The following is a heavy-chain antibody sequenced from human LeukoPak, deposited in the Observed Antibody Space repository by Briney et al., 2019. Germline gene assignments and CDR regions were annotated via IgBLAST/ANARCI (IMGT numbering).Heavy chain of an antibody. J-gene: IGHJ4*02. CDR1: GYTFTSYV. Sequence: ASVKVSCNASGYTFTSYVINWVRQAAGQGLEWMVWMNANSGNTGYAQKLQGRVTMTTNTSISPAYMALSNLRTEDTAVYYFLKAGITGTTWEFDYWGQGTLVTAS. CDR3: LKAGITGTTWEFDY. CDR2: MNANSGNT. V-gene: IGHV1-8*01. D-gene: IGHD1-7*01.